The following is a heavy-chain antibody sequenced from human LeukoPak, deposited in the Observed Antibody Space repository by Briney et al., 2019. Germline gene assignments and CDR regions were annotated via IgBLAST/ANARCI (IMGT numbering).Heavy chain of an antibody. CDR2: IYTGGST. Sequence: SETLSLTCTVSGGSISSYYWSWIRQPAGKGLEWIGRIYTGGSTNYNPSLKSRVTMSVDTSKNQFSLKLSSVTAADTAVYYCASLLYYGSGSGNAFDIWGQGTMVTVSS. CDR1: GGSISSYY. D-gene: IGHD3-10*01. CDR3: ASLLYYGSGSGNAFDI. J-gene: IGHJ3*02. V-gene: IGHV4-4*07.